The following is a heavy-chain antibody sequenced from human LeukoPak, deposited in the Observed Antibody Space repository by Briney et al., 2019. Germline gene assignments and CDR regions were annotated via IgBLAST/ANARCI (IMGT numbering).Heavy chain of an antibody. CDR1: GYTFTSYY. CDR3: ARDRRVTLGYYYGMDV. J-gene: IGHJ6*02. Sequence: ASVKVSCKASGYTFTSYYMHWERQAPGQGLEWMGIINPSGGSTSYAQKFQGRVTMTRDTSTSTVYMELSSLRSEDTAVYYCARDRRVTLGYYYGMDVWGQGTTVTVSS. D-gene: IGHD7-27*01. CDR2: INPSGGST. V-gene: IGHV1-46*01.